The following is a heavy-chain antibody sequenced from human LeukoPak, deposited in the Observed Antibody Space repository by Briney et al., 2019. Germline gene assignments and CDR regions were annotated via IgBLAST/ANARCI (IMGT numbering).Heavy chain of an antibody. D-gene: IGHD1-1*01. V-gene: IGHV1-3*01. CDR3: ARDGGYNWNDVAFDI. CDR1: GYTFTSYA. J-gene: IGHJ3*02. Sequence: GASVKVSCKASGYTFTSYAMHWVRQAPGQRLEWMGWINAGNGNTKYSQEFQGRVTITRDTSASTAYMELSRLRSEDTAVYYCARDGGYNWNDVAFDIWGQGTMVTVSS. CDR2: INAGNGNT.